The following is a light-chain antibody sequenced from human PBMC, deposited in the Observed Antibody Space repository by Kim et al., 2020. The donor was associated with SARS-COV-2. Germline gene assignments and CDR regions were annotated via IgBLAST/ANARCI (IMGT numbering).Light chain of an antibody. J-gene: IGKJ4*01. Sequence: SSLSASTGDRVTITCRASQGISSYLAWYQQKPGKAPKLLIYAASTLQSGVPSRFSGSGSGTDFTLTISCLQSEDFATYYCQHGLTFGGGTKVDIK. CDR2: AAS. CDR3: QHGLT. V-gene: IGKV1-8*01. CDR1: QGISSY.